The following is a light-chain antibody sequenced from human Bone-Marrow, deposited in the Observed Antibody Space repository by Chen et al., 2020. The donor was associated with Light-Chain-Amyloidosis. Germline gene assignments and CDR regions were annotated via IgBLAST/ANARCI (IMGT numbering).Light chain of an antibody. V-gene: IGLV3-21*02. CDR3: QVWDRSSDRPV. J-gene: IGLJ3*02. Sequence: SYVLTQPSSVSVAPGQTATIACGGNNIGSTSVHWYQQTPGQAPLLVVYDDSDRPSGIPERLACANSGNTATLTISGGEAGDEADYYCQVWDRSSDRPVFGGGTKLTVL. CDR2: DDS. CDR1: NIGSTS.